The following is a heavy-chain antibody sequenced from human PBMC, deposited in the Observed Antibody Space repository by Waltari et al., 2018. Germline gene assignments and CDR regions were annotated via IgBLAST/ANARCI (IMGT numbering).Heavy chain of an antibody. CDR1: GFTFSTYW. CDR3: AEAGLYVRDYYYDYSMGV. J-gene: IGHJ6*02. V-gene: IGHV3-23*04. CDR2: ISGSGAAI. D-gene: IGHD3-16*01. Sequence: EVQLVESGGGLVQPGGSLRLSCAASGFTFSTYWMHWVRQAPGKGLEWVSSISGSGAAIYYADSVKGRFTISRDNSKNTLYLQMISLRAEDTAVYYCAEAGLYVRDYYYDYSMGVWGQGTTVTVSS.